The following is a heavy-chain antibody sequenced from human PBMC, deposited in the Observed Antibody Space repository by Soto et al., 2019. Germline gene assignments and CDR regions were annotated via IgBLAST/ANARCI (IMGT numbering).Heavy chain of an antibody. V-gene: IGHV4-34*01. CDR3: ARRHRRDGDDP. CDR2: INHSGST. J-gene: IGHJ5*02. Sequence: SETLSLTCAVYGGSFSGYYWSWIRQPPGKGLEWIGEINHSGSTNYNPSLKSRVTISVDTSKNQFSLKLSSVTDADTAVYYCARRHRRDGDDPWGQGTLVTVSS. D-gene: IGHD3-10*01. CDR1: GGSFSGYY.